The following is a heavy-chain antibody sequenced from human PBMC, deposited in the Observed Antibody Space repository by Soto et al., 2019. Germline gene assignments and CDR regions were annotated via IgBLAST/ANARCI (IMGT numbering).Heavy chain of an antibody. CDR3: AKSGWSGYSYYFDY. Sequence: PGGSLRLSCAASGFTFSSYGMHWVRQAPGKGLEWVAVISYDGSNKYYADSVKGRFTISRDNSKNTLYLQMNSLRAEDTAVYYCAKSGWSGYSYYFDYWGQGTLVTVSS. CDR2: ISYDGSNK. V-gene: IGHV3-30*18. J-gene: IGHJ4*02. CDR1: GFTFSSYG. D-gene: IGHD3-3*01.